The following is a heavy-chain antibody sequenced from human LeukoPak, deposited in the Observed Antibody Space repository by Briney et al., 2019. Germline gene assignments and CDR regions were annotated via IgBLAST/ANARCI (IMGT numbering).Heavy chain of an antibody. V-gene: IGHV1-69*13. Sequence: SVKVSCTASGGTFSSYAISWVRQAPGQGLEWMGGIIPIFGTANYAQKFQGRVTITADESTSTAYMELSSLRSEDTAVYYCARDRSPPKPLRLGELSLLGLYYYYYGMDVWGQGTTVTVSS. D-gene: IGHD3-16*02. CDR1: GGTFSSYA. J-gene: IGHJ6*02. CDR3: ARDRSPPKPLRLGELSLLGLYYYYYGMDV. CDR2: IIPIFGTA.